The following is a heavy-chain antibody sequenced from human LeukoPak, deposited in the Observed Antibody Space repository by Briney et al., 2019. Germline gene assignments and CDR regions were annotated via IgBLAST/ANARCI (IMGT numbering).Heavy chain of an antibody. D-gene: IGHD3-22*01. CDR2: ISYDGDDGSNI. CDR3: ARVYETNGYLY. V-gene: IGHV3-30-3*01. Sequence: GGSLRLSCAASGFTFRSYAMHWVRQAPGKGLEWVAVISYDGDDGSNIYYADSVKGRFTISRDNPKSTLYLQMNSLRPEDTAVYYCARVYETNGYLYWGQGSLVTVSS. J-gene: IGHJ4*02. CDR1: GFTFRSYA.